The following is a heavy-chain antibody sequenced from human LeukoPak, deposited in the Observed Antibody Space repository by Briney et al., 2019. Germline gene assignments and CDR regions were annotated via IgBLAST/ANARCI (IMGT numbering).Heavy chain of an antibody. CDR1: GYTFTSYA. J-gene: IGHJ4*02. CDR3: ARGGEYNYGYVDFDY. CDR2: INAGNGNT. Sequence: ASVKVSCKASGYTFTSYAIHWVRQAPGQRLEWMGWINAGNGNTKYSQKFQGRVTITRDTSATTAYMDLISLRSEDTAVYYCARGGEYNYGYVDFDYWGQGTLITVSS. V-gene: IGHV1-3*01. D-gene: IGHD5-18*01.